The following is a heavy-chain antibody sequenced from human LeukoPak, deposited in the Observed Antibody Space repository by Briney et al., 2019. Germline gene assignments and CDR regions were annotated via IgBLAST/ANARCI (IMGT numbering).Heavy chain of an antibody. CDR1: DGSISSGGYS. CDR3: ARDGADCGGDCYAFDI. Sequence: PSETLSLTCAVSDGSISSGGYSWRWIRQPPGKGLEWIGYIYHSGSTYHNPSLKSRVTISVDRSKNQFSLKLSSVTAADTAVYYCARDGADCGGDCYAFDIWGQGTMVTVSS. J-gene: IGHJ3*02. V-gene: IGHV4-30-2*01. D-gene: IGHD2-21*02. CDR2: IYHSGST.